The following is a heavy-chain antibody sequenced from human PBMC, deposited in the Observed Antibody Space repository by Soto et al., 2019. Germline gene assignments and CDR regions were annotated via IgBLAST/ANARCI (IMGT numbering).Heavy chain of an antibody. J-gene: IGHJ6*02. Sequence: EVQLVESGGGLVQTGGSLRLSWAASEFTFSSYWMHWVRQAPGKGLMWVSRIRGDGSITNYADSVKGRFTISRDNAKNTLYLQMNGLRAEDTAVYYCGRGLRSHYGMDVWGQGTTVTVSS. CDR2: IRGDGSIT. V-gene: IGHV3-74*01. D-gene: IGHD2-21*02. CDR3: GRGLRSHYGMDV. CDR1: EFTFSSYW.